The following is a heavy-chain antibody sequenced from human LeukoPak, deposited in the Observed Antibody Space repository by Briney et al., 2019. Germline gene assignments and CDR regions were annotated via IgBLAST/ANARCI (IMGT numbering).Heavy chain of an antibody. J-gene: IGHJ4*02. V-gene: IGHV3-15*01. CDR3: TTGIRGSYPFDY. D-gene: IGHD1-26*01. CDR2: IKSRTDGGTT. CDR1: GFTFSNAW. Sequence: GGSLRPSCAASGFTFSNAWMTWVRQAPGKGLEWVGRIKSRTDGGTTDYAALVKGKFTISRDDSENTLYLQMNSLKTEDTAVYYCTTGIRGSYPFDYWGQGTLVIVSS.